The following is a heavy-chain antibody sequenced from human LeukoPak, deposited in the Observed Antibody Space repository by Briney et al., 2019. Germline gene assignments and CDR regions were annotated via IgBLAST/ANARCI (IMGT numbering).Heavy chain of an antibody. CDR2: ISSSSGST. CDR1: GFTFSSYA. J-gene: IGHJ3*02. Sequence: PGGSLRLSCAASGFTFSSYAMIWVPQAPGKGLEWFSAISSSSGSTYYAESVKGRFTISRDNSKNTLYLQMNSLRAEDTAVYYCARSRGGTSWGDFDIWGQGKMVTVSS. CDR3: ARSRGGTSWGDFDI. D-gene: IGHD4-23*01. V-gene: IGHV3-23*01.